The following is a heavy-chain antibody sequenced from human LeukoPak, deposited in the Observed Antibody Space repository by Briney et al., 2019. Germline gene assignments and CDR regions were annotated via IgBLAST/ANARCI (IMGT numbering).Heavy chain of an antibody. Sequence: GGSLRLSCAASGFTFSSYSMNWVRQAPGKGLEWVSSISSSSSYIYYADSVKGRFTISRDNAKNSLYLQMNSLRAEDTAVYYCARVSAYCSSTCCFVDYWGQGTLVTVSS. V-gene: IGHV3-21*01. CDR3: ARVSAYCSSTCCFVDY. CDR2: ISSSSSYI. J-gene: IGHJ4*02. D-gene: IGHD2-2*01. CDR1: GFTFSSYS.